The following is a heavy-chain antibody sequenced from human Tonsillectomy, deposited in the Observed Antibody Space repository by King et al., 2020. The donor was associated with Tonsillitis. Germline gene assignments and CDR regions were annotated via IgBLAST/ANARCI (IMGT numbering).Heavy chain of an antibody. CDR3: AKRSKVYCSGGDCLRNAFDM. CDR2: VYYSGSS. CDR1: GASISSSTYY. D-gene: IGHD2-15*01. J-gene: IGHJ3*02. Sequence: LQLQESGPGLVKPSETLSLTCSVSGASISSSTYYWGWIRQTPGKGLEWIGNVYYSGSSYYTPYLNSRVTISIDKSKNQLSLQLSSGTAADTALSYCAKRSKVYCSGGDCLRNAFDMWGQGTMITVS. V-gene: IGHV4-39*01.